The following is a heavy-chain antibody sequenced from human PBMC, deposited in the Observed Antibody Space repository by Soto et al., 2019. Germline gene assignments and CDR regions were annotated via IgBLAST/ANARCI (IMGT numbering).Heavy chain of an antibody. J-gene: IGHJ5*02. Sequence: QVQLVQSGAEVKKPGASVKVSCKASGYTFTSYAMHWVRQAPGQRLEWMGWIDAGNGNTKYSQKFQGRVTITRDTTASTSYMQLSSLRSEDTAVYYCARGYGGPIGWFDPWGQGTLVTVSS. D-gene: IGHD3-16*01. CDR2: IDAGNGNT. V-gene: IGHV1-3*01. CDR1: GYTFTSYA. CDR3: ARGYGGPIGWFDP.